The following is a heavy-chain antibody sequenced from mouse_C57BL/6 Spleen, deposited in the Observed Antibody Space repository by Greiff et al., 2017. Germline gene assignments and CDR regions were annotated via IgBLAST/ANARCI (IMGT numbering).Heavy chain of an antibody. V-gene: IGHV1-15*01. D-gene: IGHD1-1*01. CDR2: IDPETGGT. CDR1: GYTFTDYE. CDR3: TRGFSNLLLNY. Sequence: QVQLQQSGAELVRPGASVTLSCKASGYTFTDYEMHWVKQTPVHGLEWIGAIDPETGGTAYNQKFKGKVILTADKPSSTAYMALRSLTSEDSAVFYCTRGFSNLLLNYWGQGTTLTVSS. J-gene: IGHJ2*01.